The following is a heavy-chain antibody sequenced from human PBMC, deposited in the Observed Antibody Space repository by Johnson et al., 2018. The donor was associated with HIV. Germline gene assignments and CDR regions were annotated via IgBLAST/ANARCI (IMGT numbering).Heavy chain of an antibody. V-gene: IGHV3-23*04. CDR1: GFTFSTYA. CDR3: ARVDTAMTYDAFDI. J-gene: IGHJ3*02. Sequence: VQLVESGGGLVQPGRSLRLSCAASGFTFSTYAMSWVRQAPGKGLEWVSAISGSGGSTYYADSVKGRFTISRDNAKNSLYLQMNSLRAEDTAVYYCARVDTAMTYDAFDIWGQGTMVTVSS. CDR2: ISGSGGST. D-gene: IGHD5-18*01.